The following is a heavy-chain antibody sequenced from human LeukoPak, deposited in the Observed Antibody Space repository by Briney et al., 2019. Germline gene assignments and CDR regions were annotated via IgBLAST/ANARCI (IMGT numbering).Heavy chain of an antibody. Sequence: SETLSLTRTVSGGAISTYYWSWIRQTPGMGLEWIGYIYYTGSTNYNPSLKSRVTISVDASKNQFSLKMSSMTAADTAVYYCARAQGYSSGWDFQHWGQGTLVTVSS. V-gene: IGHV4-59*01. CDR2: IYYTGST. CDR3: ARAQGYSSGWDFQH. J-gene: IGHJ1*01. D-gene: IGHD6-19*01. CDR1: GGAISTYY.